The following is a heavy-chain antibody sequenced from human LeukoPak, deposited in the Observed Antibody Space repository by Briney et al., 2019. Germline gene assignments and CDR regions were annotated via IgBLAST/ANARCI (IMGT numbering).Heavy chain of an antibody. CDR1: GYRFSSNY. D-gene: IGHD2-21*02. J-gene: IGHJ4*02. Sequence: ASVNLSRKASGYRFSSNYIQWVRQAPGLGPEWIGWMHPENGNTEYAEKFQGRVTMTRDTSINTAYMDLRSLRSDDTAVYYCAREGSYCVGGDCYSFDFWGQGTLITVSS. V-gene: IGHV1-2*02. CDR3: AREGSYCVGGDCYSFDF. CDR2: MHPENGNT.